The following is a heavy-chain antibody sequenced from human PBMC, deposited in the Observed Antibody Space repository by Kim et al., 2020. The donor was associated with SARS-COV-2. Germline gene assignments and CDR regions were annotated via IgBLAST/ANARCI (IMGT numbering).Heavy chain of an antibody. CDR2: IYYSGST. J-gene: IGHJ6*02. V-gene: IGHV4-59*01. Sequence: SETLSLTCTVSGGSISSYYWSWIRQPPGKGLEWIGYIYYSGSTNYNPSLKSRVTISVDTSKNQFSLKLSSVTAADTAVYYCARSVDYVWGSYRYNGGGYYYGMDVWGQGTTVTVSS. CDR1: GGSISSYY. CDR3: ARSVDYVWGSYRYNGGGYYYGMDV. D-gene: IGHD3-16*02.